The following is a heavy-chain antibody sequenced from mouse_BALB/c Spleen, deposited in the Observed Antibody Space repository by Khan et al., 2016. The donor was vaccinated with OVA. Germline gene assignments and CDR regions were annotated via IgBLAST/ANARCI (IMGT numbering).Heavy chain of an antibody. J-gene: IGHJ3*01. Sequence: QIQLVQSGPELKKPGETVKISCKASGYTFTNYGMNWVKQAPGKGLKWMGWINTYTGEPTYADDFKGRFAFSLETSASTAYLEINNLKNEDTATYFCARSKGNYWFVYWGQGTLVTVSA. CDR1: GYTFTNYG. V-gene: IGHV9-3-1*01. D-gene: IGHD2-1*01. CDR2: INTYTGEP. CDR3: ARSKGNYWFVY.